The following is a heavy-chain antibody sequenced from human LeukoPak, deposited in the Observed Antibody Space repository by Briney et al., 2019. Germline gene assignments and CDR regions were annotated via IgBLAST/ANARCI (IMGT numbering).Heavy chain of an antibody. J-gene: IGHJ4*02. CDR1: GFAFSQFP. V-gene: IGHV3-30*03. CDR3: ARDKSYFGSGNYHYFDS. D-gene: IGHD3-10*01. Sequence: GGSLRLSCVASGFAFSQFPVHWVRQAPGKRLEWVAFISHDGGNKKYGDSVKGRFTVSRDNSKNTVYLQMNSLRPEDTALYYCARDKSYFGSGNYHYFDSWGQGALVIVSS. CDR2: ISHDGGNK.